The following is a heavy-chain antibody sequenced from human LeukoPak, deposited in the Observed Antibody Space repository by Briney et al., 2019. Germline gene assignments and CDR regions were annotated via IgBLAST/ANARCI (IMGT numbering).Heavy chain of an antibody. D-gene: IGHD1-26*01. CDR3: ARVKALGIVGSTTVLDP. CDR2: INPNTDGI. CDR1: GYTFTVYY. V-gene: IGHV1-2*02. J-gene: IGHJ5*02. Sequence: ASVKVSCKASGYTFTVYYIHWVRQAPGQGLEWMGWINPNTDGINYAQNFRGRVTMTRDTSISTAYMELSSLRSDDTAIYYCARVKALGIVGSTTVLDPWGQGTLVTVPS.